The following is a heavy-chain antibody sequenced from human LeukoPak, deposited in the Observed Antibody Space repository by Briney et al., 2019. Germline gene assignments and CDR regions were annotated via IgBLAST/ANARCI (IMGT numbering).Heavy chain of an antibody. CDR2: ISYSGST. J-gene: IGHJ4*02. CDR3: ARHGTAAGT. D-gene: IGHD6-13*01. CDR1: GGSISSSSYY. V-gene: IGHV4-39*01. Sequence: SETLSLTCTVSGGSISSSSYYWGWIRQPLGKGLEWIASISYSGSTYYNPSLKSRVTISADTSKNQFSLKLSSVTAADTAVYYCARHGTAAGTWGQGTLVTVSS.